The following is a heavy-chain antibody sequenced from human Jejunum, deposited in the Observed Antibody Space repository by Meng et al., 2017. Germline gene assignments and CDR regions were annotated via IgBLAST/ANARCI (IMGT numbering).Heavy chain of an antibody. CDR3: AHSSSSSSFGFDY. V-gene: IGHV4-61*08. CDR2: IYYSGGT. D-gene: IGHD6-6*01. Sequence: QGQVQEWAPGRVRPSETLSLTCTVSGCSVSSAAYYWNWIRQPPGKGLEWIGYIYYSGGTTYSPSLNSRVTISIDTAKNQVSLKVSSVTAADTAVYYCAHSSSSSSFGFDYWGQGTLVTVSS. J-gene: IGHJ4*02. CDR1: GCSVSSAAYY.